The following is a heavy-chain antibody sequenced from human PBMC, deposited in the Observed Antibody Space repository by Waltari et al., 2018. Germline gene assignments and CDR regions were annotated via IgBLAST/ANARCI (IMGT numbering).Heavy chain of an antibody. D-gene: IGHD3-10*01. J-gene: IGHJ4*02. V-gene: IGHV1-3*01. CDR3: ARGWFGTN. CDR1: GYTFTSYA. CDR2: INACNGNT. Sequence: QVQLVQSGAEVKKPGASVKVSCKASGYTFTSYAMHWVRQAPGQRLEWMGWINACNGNTKYSQKFHGRVTITRDTSASTAYMELSSLRSEDTAVYYCARGWFGTNWGQGTLVTVSS.